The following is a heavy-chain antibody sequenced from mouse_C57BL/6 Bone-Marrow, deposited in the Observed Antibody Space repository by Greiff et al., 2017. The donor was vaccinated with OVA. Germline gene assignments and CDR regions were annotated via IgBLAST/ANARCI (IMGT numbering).Heavy chain of an antibody. CDR2: VYPYNGGT. D-gene: IGHD2-5*01. CDR3: AGDLYYNNFDWYFDV. CDR1: GFTFTDYY. J-gene: IGHJ1*03. V-gene: IGHV1-36*01. Sequence: EVQLQQSGPVLVKPGPSVKISCKASGFTFTDYYMHWVKQSPGKSLEWIGLVYPYNGGTSYNQKFKGKATLPVDTSYSTAYMELNSLTSEDSAVYYCAGDLYYNNFDWYFDVWGTGTTITVSA.